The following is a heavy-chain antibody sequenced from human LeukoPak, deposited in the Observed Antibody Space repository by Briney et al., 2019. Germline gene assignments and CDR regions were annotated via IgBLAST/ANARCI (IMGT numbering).Heavy chain of an antibody. CDR1: GFTFSSYD. Sequence: GGSLRLSCAASGFTFSSYDMHWVRQATGKGLEWVSAIGTAGDTYYPGSVKGRFTISRENAKNSLYLQMNSLRAGGTAVYYCARAYGGIYYYYGMDVWGQGTTVTVSS. D-gene: IGHD4-23*01. CDR3: ARAYGGIYYYYGMDV. CDR2: IGTAGDT. J-gene: IGHJ6*02. V-gene: IGHV3-13*01.